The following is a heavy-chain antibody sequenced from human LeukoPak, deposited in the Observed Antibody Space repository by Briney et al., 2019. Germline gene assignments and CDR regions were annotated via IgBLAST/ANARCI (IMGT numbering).Heavy chain of an antibody. CDR1: GYTFTGYY. V-gene: IGHV1-2*02. CDR3: ARGAPWVVPSSPGFDP. D-gene: IGHD2-2*01. CDR2: INPNSGGT. J-gene: IGHJ5*02. Sequence: ASVKASCKASGYTFTGYYMHWVRQAPGQGLEWMGWINPNSGGTNYAQKFQGRVTMTRDTSISTAYMELSRLRSDDTAVYYCARGAPWVVPSSPGFDPWGQGTLVTVSS.